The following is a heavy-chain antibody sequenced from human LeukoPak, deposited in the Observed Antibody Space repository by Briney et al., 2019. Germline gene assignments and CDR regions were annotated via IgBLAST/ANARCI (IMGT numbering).Heavy chain of an antibody. CDR2: INNSGST. Sequence: SETLSLTCAVYGGSFSGYYWSWIRQPPGKGLEWIGEINNSGSTNYNPSLKSRVTISVDTSKNQFSLKLSSVTAADTAVYYCARGPEVQLWVYYYYYMDVWGKGTTVTVSS. J-gene: IGHJ6*03. CDR1: GGSFSGYY. CDR3: ARGPEVQLWVYYYYYMDV. V-gene: IGHV4-34*01. D-gene: IGHD5-18*01.